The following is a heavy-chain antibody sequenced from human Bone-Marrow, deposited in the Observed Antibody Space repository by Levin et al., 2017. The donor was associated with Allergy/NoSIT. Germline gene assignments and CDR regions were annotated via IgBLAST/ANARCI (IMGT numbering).Heavy chain of an antibody. CDR2: ISGTGGNT. CDR1: GFTFSSYA. D-gene: IGHD5-12*01. J-gene: IGHJ4*02. V-gene: IGHV3-23*01. Sequence: GGSLRLSCAASGFTFSSYAMSWVRQAPGKGLEWVSTISGTGGNTFNADSVKGRFTISRDNSKNTLFLQMNSLRAEDTAVYYCAKRRGGYGGYDDYFDYWGQGTLVTVSS. CDR3: AKRRGGYGGYDDYFDY.